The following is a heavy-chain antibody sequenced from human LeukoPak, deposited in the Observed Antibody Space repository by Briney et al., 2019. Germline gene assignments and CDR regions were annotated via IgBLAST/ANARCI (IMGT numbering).Heavy chain of an antibody. V-gene: IGHV1-2*02. CDR3: ARGIAARNWFDP. CDR2: FNPNSGGT. J-gene: IGHJ5*02. Sequence: ASVKVSCKASGYTFTGYYMHWVRQAPGQGLEWMGWFNPNSGGTNYAQKFQGRVTMTRDTSISTAYMELSRLRSDDTAVYYCARGIAARNWFDPWGQGTLVTVSS. D-gene: IGHD6-6*01. CDR1: GYTFTGYY.